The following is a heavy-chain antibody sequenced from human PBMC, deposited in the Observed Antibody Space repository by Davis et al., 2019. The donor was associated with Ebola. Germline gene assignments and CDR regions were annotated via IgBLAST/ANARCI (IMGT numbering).Heavy chain of an antibody. V-gene: IGHV3-30*04. J-gene: IGHJ4*02. Sequence: PGGSLRLSCAASGFTFSSYPIHWVRQAPGKGLEWVAVISYDGSNKYYADSVKGRFTISRDNSKNTLYLQMNSLRAEDTALYYCAKDRAPPYGGNPEAPDYWGQGTLVTVSS. CDR1: GFTFSSYP. CDR2: ISYDGSNK. D-gene: IGHD4-23*01. CDR3: AKDRAPPYGGNPEAPDY.